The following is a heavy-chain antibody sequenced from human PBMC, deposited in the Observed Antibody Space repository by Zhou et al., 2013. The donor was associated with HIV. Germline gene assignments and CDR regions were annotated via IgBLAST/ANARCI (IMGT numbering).Heavy chain of an antibody. J-gene: IGHJ6*03. V-gene: IGHV1-69*05. CDR2: IIPIFGTA. Sequence: QVQLVQSGAEVKKPGSSVKVSCKASGGTFSSYAISWVRQAPGQGLEWMGGIIPIFGTANYAQKFQGRVTITTDESTSTAYMELSSLRSEDTAVYYCARARVDTAMVEVDYYYYYMDVWGKGTTVTVSS. D-gene: IGHD5-18*01. CDR1: GGTFSSYA. CDR3: ARARVDTAMVEVDYYYYYMDV.